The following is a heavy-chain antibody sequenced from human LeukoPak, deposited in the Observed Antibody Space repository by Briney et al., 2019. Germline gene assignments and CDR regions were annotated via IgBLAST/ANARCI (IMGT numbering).Heavy chain of an antibody. J-gene: IGHJ4*02. D-gene: IGHD2-21*01. V-gene: IGHV1-2*02. CDR3: ASFTPYCGGDCYLSRGDY. CDR2: INPNSGGT. CDR1: GYTFTGYY. Sequence: ASVKVSXKASGYTFTGYYMHWVRQAHGQGLEWMGWINPNSGGTNYAQKFQGRVTMTRDTSISTAYMKLSRLRSDDTAVYYCASFTPYCGGDCYLSRGDYWGQGTLVTVSS.